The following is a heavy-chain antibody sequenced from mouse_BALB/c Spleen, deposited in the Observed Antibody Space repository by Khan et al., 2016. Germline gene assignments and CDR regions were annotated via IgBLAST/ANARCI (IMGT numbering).Heavy chain of an antibody. D-gene: IGHD1-2*01. Sequence: EVQLQESGPGLVKPFQSLSLTCSVTGYSITSGYYWNWIRQFPGNKLAWMGYISYEGSNHYHPSLKNRISITRDTSQHQFFLKLNSVTSEDTSRYYCVTLRRDYAMDYWGQGTSVTVSS. CDR2: ISYEGSN. CDR1: GYSITSGYY. CDR3: VTLRRDYAMDY. J-gene: IGHJ4*01. V-gene: IGHV3-6*02.